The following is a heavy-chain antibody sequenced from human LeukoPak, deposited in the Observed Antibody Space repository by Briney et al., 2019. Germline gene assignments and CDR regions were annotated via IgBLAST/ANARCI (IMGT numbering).Heavy chain of an antibody. CDR2: INHSGST. D-gene: IGHD4-17*01. CDR3: AGGPVTTLEIFYY. CDR1: GGSFSGYY. V-gene: IGHV4-34*01. J-gene: IGHJ4*02. Sequence: SETLSLTCVVYGGSFSGYYWNWIRQPREKGLEWIGEINHSGSTKYNPSLKSRVTISLDTSENQFSLKLSSVTAADTAVYYCAGGPVTTLEIFYYWGQGTLVTVSS.